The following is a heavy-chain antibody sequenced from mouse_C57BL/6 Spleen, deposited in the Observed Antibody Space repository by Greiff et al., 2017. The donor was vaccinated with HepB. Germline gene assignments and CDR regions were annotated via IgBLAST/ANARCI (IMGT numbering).Heavy chain of an antibody. J-gene: IGHJ2*01. Sequence: VQLQESGAELVRPGASVTLSCKASGYTFTDYEMHWVKQTPVHGLEWIGAIDPETGGTAYNQKFKGKAILTADKSSSTAYMELRSLTSEDSAVYYCTRRGIITTVVDFDYWGQGTTLTVSS. CDR1: GYTFTDYE. D-gene: IGHD1-1*01. CDR2: IDPETGGT. V-gene: IGHV1-15*01. CDR3: TRRGIITTVVDFDY.